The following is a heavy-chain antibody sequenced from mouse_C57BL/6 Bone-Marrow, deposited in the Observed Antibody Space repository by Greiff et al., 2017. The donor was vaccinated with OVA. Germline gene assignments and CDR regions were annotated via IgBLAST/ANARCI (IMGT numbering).Heavy chain of an antibody. CDR3: AIVRRYYAMDY. CDR2: IHPSDSDT. Sequence: QVQLQQPGAELVKPGASVKVSCKASGYTFTSYWMHWVKQRPGQGLEWIGRIHPSDSDTNYNQKFKGKATLTVEKSSSTAYMQLSSLTSEDSAVYYCAIVRRYYAMDYWGQGTSVTVSS. J-gene: IGHJ4*01. CDR1: GYTFTSYW. V-gene: IGHV1-74*01. D-gene: IGHD1-1*01.